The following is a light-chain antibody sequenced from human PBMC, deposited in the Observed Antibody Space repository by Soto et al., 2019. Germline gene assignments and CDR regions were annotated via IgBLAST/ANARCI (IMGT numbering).Light chain of an antibody. CDR1: QTVNNNY. CDR2: GAS. Sequence: EIVLTQPPGTLSLSPGERATLSCRASQTVNNNYLTSYQQTPGQAPRLLIYGASSRATGIPDKFSASGSGADFTLIISRLEPEDFAVYYCQQYGNSPFTFGPGTKVDIK. J-gene: IGKJ3*01. CDR3: QQYGNSPFT. V-gene: IGKV3-20*01.